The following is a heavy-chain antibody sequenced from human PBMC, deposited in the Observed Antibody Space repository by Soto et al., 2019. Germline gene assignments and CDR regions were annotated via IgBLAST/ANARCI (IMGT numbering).Heavy chain of an antibody. D-gene: IGHD5-18*01. Sequence: EVQLVESGGGLVKPGGSLRLSCAASGFTFSNAWMSWVRQAPGKGLEWVGRIKSKTDGGTTDYAAPVKGRFTISRDDSKNTLYLQMNSLKTEDTAVYYCTTDPGYSYGSPYYYGMDVWGQGTTVTVSS. CDR3: TTDPGYSYGSPYYYGMDV. CDR1: GFTFSNAW. V-gene: IGHV3-15*01. CDR2: IKSKTDGGTT. J-gene: IGHJ6*02.